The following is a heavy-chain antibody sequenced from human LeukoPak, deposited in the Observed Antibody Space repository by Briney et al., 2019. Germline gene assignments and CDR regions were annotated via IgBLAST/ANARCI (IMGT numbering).Heavy chain of an antibody. D-gene: IGHD2-2*01. V-gene: IGHV4-59*02. CDR3: ASGGYCSSTTCYPNWFDP. J-gene: IGHJ5*02. Sequence: SETLSLTCTVSGGSVSSYYWSWIRQPPGKGLEWIGYISYTGSTNYNSSLKSRVTISIDTSKNQFSLKLSSVTAADTAVYYCASGGYCSSTTCYPNWFDPWGQGTLVTVSS. CDR2: ISYTGST. CDR1: GGSVSSYY.